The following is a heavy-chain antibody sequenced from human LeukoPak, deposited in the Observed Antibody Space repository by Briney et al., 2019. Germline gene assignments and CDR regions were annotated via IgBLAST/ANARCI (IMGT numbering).Heavy chain of an antibody. CDR3: ARVVGTAIDY. CDR1: GFTFSSYW. V-gene: IGHV3-7*01. J-gene: IGHJ4*02. D-gene: IGHD1-1*01. CDR2: IKQDGSEK. Sequence: GGSLRLSCAASGFTFSSYWMSWVRQAPGKGLEWVANIKQDGSEKYYVDSVKGRFTISRDNGKYSLDLQMNSLRAEDTAVFYCARVVGTAIDYWGQGTLVTVSS.